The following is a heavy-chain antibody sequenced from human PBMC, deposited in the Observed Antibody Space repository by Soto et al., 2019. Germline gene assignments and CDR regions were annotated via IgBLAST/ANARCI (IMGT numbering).Heavy chain of an antibody. J-gene: IGHJ3*02. V-gene: IGHV5-51*01. CDR3: ARHSHSSSYYWVFDI. Sequence: PGESLKISGKSSGYSFPNYWIGWVRQMPGKGLEWMGIIYPDDSDARYSPSLQGQVTISAEKSLSTAYLQWSSLKASDTAMYYCARHSHSSSYYWVFDISGQGTLATV. CDR2: IYPDDSDA. D-gene: IGHD1-26*01. CDR1: GYSFPNYW.